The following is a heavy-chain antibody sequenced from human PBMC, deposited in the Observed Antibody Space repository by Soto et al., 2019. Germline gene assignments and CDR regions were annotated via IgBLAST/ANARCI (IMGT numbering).Heavy chain of an antibody. V-gene: IGHV4-30-4*01. CDR2: IYYSGST. CDR1: GGSISSGDYY. J-gene: IGHJ4*02. CDR3: ARDPPPDYYDSSGQRL. D-gene: IGHD3-22*01. Sequence: PSETLSLTCTVSGGSISSGDYYWSWIRQPPGKGLEWIGYIYYSGSTYYNPSLKSRVTISVDTSKNQFSLKLSSVTAADTAVYYCARDPPPDYYDSSGQRLWGQGTLVTVSS.